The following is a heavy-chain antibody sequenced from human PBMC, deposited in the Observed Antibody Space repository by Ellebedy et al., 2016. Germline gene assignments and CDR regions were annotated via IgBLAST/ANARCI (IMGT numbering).Heavy chain of an antibody. CDR2: IYGNDDK. Sequence: SGPTLVKPTQTLTLTCTFSGFSLTTSAVVVGWIRQPPGTALEWLAFIYGNDDKRYSPSLRSRLTITKDTSKNQVVLTMTNMDPVDTGTYCAHRTIITSVDYWGQGTQVTVSS. J-gene: IGHJ4*02. V-gene: IGHV2-5*01. CDR3: AHRTIITSVDY. CDR1: GFSLTTSAVV. D-gene: IGHD4-11*01.